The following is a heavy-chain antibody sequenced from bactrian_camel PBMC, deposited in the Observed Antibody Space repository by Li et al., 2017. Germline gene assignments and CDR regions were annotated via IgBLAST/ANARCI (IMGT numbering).Heavy chain of an antibody. V-gene: IGHV3S54*01. D-gene: IGHD5*01. Sequence: QLVESGGGSVQAGRSLKLSCSLSGTLINRRCLGWFRQAPGKEREAVAFIDSPDGSTYYTNSVKGRFTISQDSAKNILYLQMNSLQRGDTAMYYCAARSSSGYCYGLGYASDYPSWGQGTQVTVS. J-gene: IGHJ6*01. CDR3: AARSSSGYCYGLGYASDYPS. CDR1: GTLINRRC. CDR2: IDSPDGST.